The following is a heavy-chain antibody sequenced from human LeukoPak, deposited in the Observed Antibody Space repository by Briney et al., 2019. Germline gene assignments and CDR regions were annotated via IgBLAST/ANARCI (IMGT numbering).Heavy chain of an antibody. Sequence: ASVTVSCMASGGTLISYVISWVRQAPGQGREWVGGIIPIFGTDNYGQKFQGRVTITTDESTSTAYLELNSLRSDVTAGLYFASRLGRDNNYTDVWGEGTTGSVSS. V-gene: IGHV1-69*05. CDR2: IIPIFGTD. D-gene: IGHD1-14*01. CDR3: ASRLGRDNNYTDV. J-gene: IGHJ6*03. CDR1: GGTLISYV.